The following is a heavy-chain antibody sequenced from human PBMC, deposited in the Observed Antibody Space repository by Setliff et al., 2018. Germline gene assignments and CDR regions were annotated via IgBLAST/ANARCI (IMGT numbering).Heavy chain of an antibody. CDR2: INPNSGGT. CDR1: GYTFTGFS. D-gene: IGHD3-10*01. J-gene: IGHJ4*02. CDR3: ARVGSLAPLYYGNY. V-gene: IGHV1-2*06. Sequence: ASVKVSCKASGYTFTGFSMHWVRQAPGQGLEWMGRINPNSGGTNYAQKFQGRVTMTRDTSISTAYMELSRLRSDDTAVYYCARVGSLAPLYYGNYWGQGTLVTSPQ.